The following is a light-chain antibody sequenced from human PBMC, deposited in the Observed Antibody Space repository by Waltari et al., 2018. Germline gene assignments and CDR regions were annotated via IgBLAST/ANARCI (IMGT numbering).Light chain of an antibody. V-gene: IGKV1-5*03. CDR3: QQYNSYPWT. CDR1: QSISSW. J-gene: IGKJ1*01. CDR2: NAS. Sequence: DIQMTQSPSTLSASVGYRVTITCRASQSISSWLAWDQQKPGKAPKLLIYNASSLESGVPSRFSGSGSGTEFTLTISSLQPDDFATYYCQQYNSYPWTFGQGTKVEIK.